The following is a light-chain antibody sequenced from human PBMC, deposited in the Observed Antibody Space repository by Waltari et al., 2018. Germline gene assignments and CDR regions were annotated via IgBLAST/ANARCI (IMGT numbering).Light chain of an antibody. CDR1: RSDVGGYNY. V-gene: IGLV2-14*01. CDR2: DVS. Sequence: QSALTQPASVSGSPGQSITISCTGTRSDVGGYNYVSWYQQHPDKVPKLIIYDVSNRPTGISNVFSGSKSGNTASLTISGLQAEDEADYFCGSYTSDSSVVFGGGTRLTVL. J-gene: IGLJ2*01. CDR3: GSYTSDSSVV.